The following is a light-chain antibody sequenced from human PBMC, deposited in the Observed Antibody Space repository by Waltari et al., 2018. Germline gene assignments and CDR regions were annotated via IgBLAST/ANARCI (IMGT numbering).Light chain of an antibody. CDR3: NSRDPTTNAVV. Sequence: SSELTQDPAVSVALGQTVRITCQGDSLTTYATNWYQQRPGQAPILVILSVDDRPSGIPDRFSGSLSGDTASLTITGTQAEDEADYYCNSRDPTTNAVVFGGGTRLTVL. CDR1: SLTTYA. V-gene: IGLV3-19*01. CDR2: SVD. J-gene: IGLJ2*01.